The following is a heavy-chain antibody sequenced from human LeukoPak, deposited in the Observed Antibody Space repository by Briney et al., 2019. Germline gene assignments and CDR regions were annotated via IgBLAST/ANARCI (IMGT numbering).Heavy chain of an antibody. CDR2: IYYSGST. J-gene: IGHJ4*02. Sequence: PSETLSLTRTVSGGSISSSSYYWGWIRQPPGKGLEWIGSIYYSGSTYYNPSLKSRVTISVDTSKNQFSLKLSSVTAADTAVYYCARRYDFWSGYFDYWGQGTLVTVSS. D-gene: IGHD3-3*01. CDR1: GGSISSSSYY. V-gene: IGHV4-39*01. CDR3: ARRYDFWSGYFDY.